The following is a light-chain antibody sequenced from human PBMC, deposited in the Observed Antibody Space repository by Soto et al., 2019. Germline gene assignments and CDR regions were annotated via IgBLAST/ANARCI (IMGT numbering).Light chain of an antibody. CDR2: EVS. CDR3: SSYANSIPLYV. Sequence: QSALTQPASVSGSPGQSITISCTGTSSDVGGYNYVSWYQQHPGKAPKLMIYEVSNRPSGISNRFSASKSGNTAFLTISGLQAEDEAYYYCSSYANSIPLYVFGTGTKVTVL. J-gene: IGLJ1*01. CDR1: SSDVGGYNY. V-gene: IGLV2-14*01.